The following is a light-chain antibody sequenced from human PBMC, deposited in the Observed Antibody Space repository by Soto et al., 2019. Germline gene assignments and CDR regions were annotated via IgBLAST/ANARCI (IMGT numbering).Light chain of an antibody. J-gene: IGKJ4*01. CDR3: QQLNSYPLT. Sequence: IQFTLSPSSLSASVGDRVTITCRASQGISSYLAWYQQKPGKAPKLLIYAASTLQSGVPSRFSGSGSGTDFTLTISSLQPEDFTTYYCQQLNSYPLTFGGGTKVDIK. CDR1: QGISSY. CDR2: AAS. V-gene: IGKV1-9*01.